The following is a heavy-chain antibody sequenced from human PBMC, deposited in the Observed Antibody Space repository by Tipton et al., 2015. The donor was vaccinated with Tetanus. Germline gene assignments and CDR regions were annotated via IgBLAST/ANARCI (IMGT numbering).Heavy chain of an antibody. Sequence: QLVQSGGEVKKPGESLKISCTGSGYIFNNYWIGWARQKPGKGMEGMGIIYPGHSETRYSPSFQGQVTISVDKSLTTAYLRWSSLEASDTSMFYCGRAHCADGVCNFDFGGQGALVTVAS. CDR3: GRAHCADGVCNFDF. CDR2: IYPGHSET. J-gene: IGHJ4*02. V-gene: IGHV5-51*01. CDR1: GYIFNNYW. D-gene: IGHD2-8*01.